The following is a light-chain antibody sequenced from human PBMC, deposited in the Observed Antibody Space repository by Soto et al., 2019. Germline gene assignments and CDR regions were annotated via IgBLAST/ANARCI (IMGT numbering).Light chain of an antibody. V-gene: IGLV1-40*01. CDR2: VNT. J-gene: IGLJ2*01. CDR1: SSNIGAGYD. CDR3: QSYDSRLSVV. Sequence: QSVLTQPPSVSGAPGQRVTISCTGSSSNIGAGYDVHWYQQLPGTAPKLLIYVNTNRPSGVPDRFSGSKSGTSASLAITGLQAEDEGDYYCQSYDSRLSVVFGGGTKLTVL.